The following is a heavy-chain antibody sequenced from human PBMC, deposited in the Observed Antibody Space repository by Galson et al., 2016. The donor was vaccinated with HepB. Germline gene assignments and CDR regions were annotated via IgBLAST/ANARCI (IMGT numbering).Heavy chain of an antibody. CDR3: AKGEMYGVVITGEDPFDV. J-gene: IGHJ3*01. D-gene: IGHD3-3*01. V-gene: IGHV3-9*01. CDR2: ISWNSGDI. Sequence: SLRLSCAASGLPFHAYAMHWVRQAPGKGLEWVSGISWNSGDIMYAESVKGRFFVSRDNARNALYLQMRTLRVEDTALYFCAKGEMYGVVITGEDPFDVWGRGTMVTVSS. CDR1: GLPFHAYA.